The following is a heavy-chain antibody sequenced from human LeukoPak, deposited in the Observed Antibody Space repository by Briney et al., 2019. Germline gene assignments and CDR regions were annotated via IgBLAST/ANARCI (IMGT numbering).Heavy chain of an antibody. J-gene: IGHJ4*02. CDR1: GGSISSSSYY. V-gene: IGHV4-39*01. CDR2: IYYSGST. D-gene: IGHD2-15*01. Sequence: PSETLSLTCTVSGGSISSSSYYWVWIRQPPGKGLEWIGSIYYSGSTYYNPSLKSRVTISVDTSKNQFSLKLSSVTAADTAEYYCARFHCSGGSCYSVESDYWGQGTLVTVSS. CDR3: ARFHCSGGSCYSVESDY.